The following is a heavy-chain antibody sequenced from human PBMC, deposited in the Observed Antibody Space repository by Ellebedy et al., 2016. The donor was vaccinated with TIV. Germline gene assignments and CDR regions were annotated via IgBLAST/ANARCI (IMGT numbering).Heavy chain of an antibody. Sequence: ASVKVSCKVSGYTLTELSMHWVRQAPGKGREWMGGFDPEDGETIYAQKFQGRVTMTEDTSTDTAYMELSSLRSEDTAVYYCATDLRYCTDGVCFKRYDAFDIWGQGTMVTVSS. J-gene: IGHJ3*02. CDR2: FDPEDGET. CDR1: GYTLTELS. D-gene: IGHD2-8*01. CDR3: ATDLRYCTDGVCFKRYDAFDI. V-gene: IGHV1-24*01.